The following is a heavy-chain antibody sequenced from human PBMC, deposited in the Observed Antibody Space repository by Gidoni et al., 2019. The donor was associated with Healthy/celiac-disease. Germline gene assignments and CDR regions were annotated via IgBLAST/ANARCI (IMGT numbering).Heavy chain of an antibody. J-gene: IGHJ4*02. CDR1: GGSISSSSYY. V-gene: IGHV4-39*01. D-gene: IGHD3-22*01. CDR3: ASPSDYYDSSGYYYNGGAFDY. Sequence: QLQLQESGPGLVKPSETLSLTCTVSGGSISSSSYYWGWIRQPPGKGLEWIGSIYYSGSTYYNPSLKRRVTISVDTSKNQFSLKLSSVTAADTAVYYCASPSDYYDSSGYYYNGGAFDYWGQGTLVTVSS. CDR2: IYYSGST.